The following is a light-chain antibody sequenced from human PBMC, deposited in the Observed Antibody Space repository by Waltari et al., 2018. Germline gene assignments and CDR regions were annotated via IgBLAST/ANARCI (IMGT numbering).Light chain of an antibody. CDR2: DDH. J-gene: IGLJ1*01. V-gene: IGLV1-51*01. Sequence: SVLTQTPSVSAAPGQRVTISCSGSTSNIGKNYVSWYQQLPGAAPKLLISDDHKRPSGTPDRCAGSKSRTSATLAITGLQTEDEADYFCGAWDGSLTLYVFGPGTRVTVL. CDR1: TSNIGKNY. CDR3: GAWDGSLTLYV.